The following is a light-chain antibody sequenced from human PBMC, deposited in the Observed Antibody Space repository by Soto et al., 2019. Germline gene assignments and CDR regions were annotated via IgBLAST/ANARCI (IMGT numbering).Light chain of an antibody. CDR1: HGIGTY. Sequence: DIHLTQSPSSLSASVGDRVTISCRASHGIGTYLTWYHQKPGRAPNLLLYDASTLQTGAPSPFSGRASATDFTLTISSLQPEDVVTYFCQPTYNSPPWTFGQGTTLEI. J-gene: IGKJ1*01. V-gene: IGKV1-39*01. CDR2: DAS. CDR3: QPTYNSPPWT.